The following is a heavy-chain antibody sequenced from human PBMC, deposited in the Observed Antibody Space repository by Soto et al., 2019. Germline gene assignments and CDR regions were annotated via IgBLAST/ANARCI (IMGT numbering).Heavy chain of an antibody. CDR2: IKQDGSEK. D-gene: IGHD3-3*01. J-gene: IGHJ4*02. CDR1: EFIFSNYW. Sequence: GSLRLSCTGSEFIFSNYWVSWVRQAPGKGLEWVANIKQDGSEKYYVDSVKGRFTISRDNAKNSLYLQMNSLRAEDTAVYYCARDRSGSSDFWSGLDCWGQGTLVTVS. CDR3: ARDRSGSSDFWSGLDC. V-gene: IGHV3-7*01.